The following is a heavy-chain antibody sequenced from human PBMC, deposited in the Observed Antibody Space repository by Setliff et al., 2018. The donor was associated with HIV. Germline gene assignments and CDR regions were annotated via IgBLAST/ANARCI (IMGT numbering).Heavy chain of an antibody. CDR2: VYPGDSSP. Sequence: GESLKISCKGSGYTFSDYWIGWVRQMPGKGLEWMGIVYPGDSSPKYSPSFQGQVTISADKSVSTAYLQWSSLKASDTAMYYCARGGVVGGTPFGPNAPPYFDYWGQGTLVTVSS. J-gene: IGHJ4*02. CDR3: ARGGVVGGTPFGPNAPPYFDY. D-gene: IGHD2-15*01. CDR1: GYTFSDYW. V-gene: IGHV5-51*01.